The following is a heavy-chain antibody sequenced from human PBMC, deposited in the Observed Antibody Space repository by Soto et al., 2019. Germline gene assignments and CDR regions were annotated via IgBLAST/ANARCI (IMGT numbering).Heavy chain of an antibody. D-gene: IGHD5-12*01. V-gene: IGHV1-18*04. CDR3: ARDRDIVATIHYYYGMDV. CDR2: ISAYNGNT. J-gene: IGHJ6*02. CDR1: GYTFTSYG. Sequence: QVQLVQSGAEVKKPGASVKVSCKASGYTFTSYGISWVRQAPGEGLELMGWISAYNGNTKYAHKLQGRDTMTTYSSTSTAYMELRSLRSDDTAVYYCARDRDIVATIHYYYGMDVWGQGTTVTVSS.